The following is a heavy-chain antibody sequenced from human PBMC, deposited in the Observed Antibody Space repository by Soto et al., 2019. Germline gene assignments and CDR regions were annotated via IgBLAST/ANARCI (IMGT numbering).Heavy chain of an antibody. CDR1: GYTLTELS. J-gene: IGHJ3*02. CDR2: FDPEDGET. V-gene: IGHV1-24*01. D-gene: IGHD3-22*01. Sequence: VASVKVSCKVSGYTLTELSMHWVRQAPGKGLEWMGGFDPEDGETIYAQKFQGRVTMTEDTSTDTAYMELSSLRSEDTAVYYCATLYYYDSSGYREMAFDIWGQGTMVTVSS. CDR3: ATLYYYDSSGYREMAFDI.